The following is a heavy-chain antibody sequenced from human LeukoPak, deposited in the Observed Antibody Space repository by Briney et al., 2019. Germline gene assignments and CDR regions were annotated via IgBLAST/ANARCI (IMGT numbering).Heavy chain of an antibody. CDR3: ARGRSADIVVVPAASPLDY. J-gene: IGHJ4*02. CDR1: GGSISSSSYY. D-gene: IGHD2-2*01. V-gene: IGHV4-39*01. Sequence: SETLSLTCTVSGGSISSSSYYWGWIRQPPGKGLEWIGSIYYSGSTYYNPSLKSRVTISVDTSKKKFSLKLSSVTAADTAVYYCARGRSADIVVVPAASPLDYWGQGTLVTVSS. CDR2: IYYSGST.